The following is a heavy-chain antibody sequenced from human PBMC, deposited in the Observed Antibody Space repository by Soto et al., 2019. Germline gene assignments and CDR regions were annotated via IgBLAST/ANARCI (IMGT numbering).Heavy chain of an antibody. V-gene: IGHV3-7*01. CDR1: GFTFSSYW. J-gene: IGHJ3*02. CDR3: ARDPRYSSGWYPDAFDI. D-gene: IGHD6-19*01. Sequence: GGSLRLSCAASGFTFSSYWMSWVRQAPGKGLEWVANIKQDGSEKYYVDSVKGRFTISRDNAKNSLYLQMDSLRAEDTAVYYCARDPRYSSGWYPDAFDIWGQGTMVTVSS. CDR2: IKQDGSEK.